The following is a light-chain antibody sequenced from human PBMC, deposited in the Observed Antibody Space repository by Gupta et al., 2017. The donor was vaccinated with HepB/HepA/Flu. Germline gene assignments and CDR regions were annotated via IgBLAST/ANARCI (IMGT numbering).Light chain of an antibody. CDR2: GAS. Sequence: EIVLTQSPRTLSLSPGQRATLSCRTSQSVSSSYLARYQQKPGQAPRLRIYGASSRATGIPDRFSGSGSGTDFTLTISRLEPEDFAVDYCQQYGSSPPLTFGGGTKVEIK. J-gene: IGKJ4*02. CDR1: QSVSSSY. V-gene: IGKV3-20*01. CDR3: QQYGSSPPLT.